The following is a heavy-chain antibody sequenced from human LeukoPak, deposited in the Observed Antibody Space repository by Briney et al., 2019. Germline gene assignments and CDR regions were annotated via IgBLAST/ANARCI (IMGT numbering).Heavy chain of an antibody. CDR2: IYYSGST. J-gene: IGHJ4*02. D-gene: IGHD6-13*01. V-gene: IGHV4-38-2*02. CDR1: GYSISSGYY. CDR3: ADHIAAAGRHYFDY. Sequence: SETLSLTCTVSGYSISSGYYWGWIRQPPGKGLEWIGSIYYSGSTYYNPSLKSRVTISVDTSKNQFSLKLSSVTAADTAVYYCADHIAAAGRHYFDYWGQGTLVTVSS.